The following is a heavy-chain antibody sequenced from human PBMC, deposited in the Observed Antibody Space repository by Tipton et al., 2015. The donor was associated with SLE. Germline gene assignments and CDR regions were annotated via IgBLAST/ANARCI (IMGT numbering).Heavy chain of an antibody. CDR2: IYCSGIT. CDR1: GDSISNSPYY. Sequence: TLSLTCTVSGDSISNSPYYWGWIRQPPGKGLQWIGNIYCSGITHYNPSLNSRVTMSVDTSQNQFSLNLRSGTAADTAVYYCVRHFSTVIEGPLYFDYWGQGTLVTVSS. D-gene: IGHD2/OR15-2a*01. CDR3: VRHFSTVIEGPLYFDY. J-gene: IGHJ4*02. V-gene: IGHV4-39*01.